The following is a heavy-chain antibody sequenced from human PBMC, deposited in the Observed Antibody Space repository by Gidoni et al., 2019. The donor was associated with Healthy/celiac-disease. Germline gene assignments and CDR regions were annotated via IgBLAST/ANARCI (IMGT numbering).Heavy chain of an antibody. D-gene: IGHD5-18*01. J-gene: IGHJ6*03. Sequence: EVQLVESGGGLVKPGGSLRLSCAASGFTFSNAWMHWVRQAPGKGLEWVGRIKSKTEGGTTDYAAPVKGRFTISRDDSKNTLYLQMNSLKTEDTAVYYCTTDSRYGYRYYYYYYMDVWGKGTTVTVSS. CDR3: TTDSRYGYRYYYYYYMDV. V-gene: IGHV3-15*07. CDR1: GFTFSNAW. CDR2: IKSKTEGGTT.